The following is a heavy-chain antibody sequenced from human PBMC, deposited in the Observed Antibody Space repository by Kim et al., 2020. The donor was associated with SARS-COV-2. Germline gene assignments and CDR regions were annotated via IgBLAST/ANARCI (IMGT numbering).Heavy chain of an antibody. CDR1: GGSISSGDNS. J-gene: IGHJ4*02. D-gene: IGHD3-22*01. CDR3: ARHDYVSSSSYFDS. Sequence: SETLSLTCAVSGGSISSGDNSWTWIRQPPGKGLEWIGYFYQNGNTYYNPSLWTRVTISVDRSKNQFSLRLTSVTAADTAVYYCARHDYVSSSSYFDSWGLGTLVTVSS. V-gene: IGHV4-30-2*01. CDR2: FYQNGNT.